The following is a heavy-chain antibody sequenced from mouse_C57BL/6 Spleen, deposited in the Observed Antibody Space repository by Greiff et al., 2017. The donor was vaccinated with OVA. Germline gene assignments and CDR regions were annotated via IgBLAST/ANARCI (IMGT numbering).Heavy chain of an antibody. CDR2: ISSGGDYI. CDR1: GFTFSSYA. J-gene: IGHJ3*01. CDR3: TRDEGIYYDYDGGGFAY. D-gene: IGHD2-4*01. Sequence: DVKLVESGEGLVKPGGSLKLSCAASGFTFSSYAMSWVRQTPEKRLEWVAYISSGGDYIYYADTVKGRFTISRDNARNTLYLQMSSLKSEDTAMYYCTRDEGIYYDYDGGGFAYWGQGTLVTVSA. V-gene: IGHV5-9-1*02.